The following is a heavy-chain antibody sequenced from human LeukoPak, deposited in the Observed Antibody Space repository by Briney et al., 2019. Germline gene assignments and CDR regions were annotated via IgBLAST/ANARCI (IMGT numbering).Heavy chain of an antibody. V-gene: IGHV3-23*01. J-gene: IGHJ4*02. CDR2: IDYSGGAA. D-gene: IGHD4-17*01. CDR1: GFTFSSYA. CDR3: AKISTVSSNFDY. Sequence: GGSLRLSCAASGFTFSSYAMGWVRQAPGKGLEWVSSIDYSGGAAYSADSVKGRFTISRDNSKNTLYLQMNSLRAEDTALYSCAKISTVSSNFDYWGQGTLVTVSS.